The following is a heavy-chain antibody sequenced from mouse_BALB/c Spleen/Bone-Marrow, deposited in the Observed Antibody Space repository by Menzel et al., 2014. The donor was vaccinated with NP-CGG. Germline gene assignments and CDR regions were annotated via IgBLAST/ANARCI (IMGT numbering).Heavy chain of an antibody. CDR1: GYAFTNYL. CDR2: INPGSDIT. V-gene: IGHV1-54*01. J-gene: IGHJ2*01. Sequence: VQLQQSGAELVRPGTSVKVSCKASGYAFTNYLIEWVKQRPGQGLEWIGVINPGSDITNYNEKFKGKATLTADKSSSTTYMQLISLTSNDAAVYFCARRDYGNDVWPFDYWGAGTTLTVSS. D-gene: IGHD2-14*01. CDR3: ARRDYGNDVWPFDY.